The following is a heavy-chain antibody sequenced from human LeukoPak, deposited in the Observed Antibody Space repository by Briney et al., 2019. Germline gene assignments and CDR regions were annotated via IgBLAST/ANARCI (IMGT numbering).Heavy chain of an antibody. CDR3: ARQGPLTTAVTTRTNPFDY. D-gene: IGHD4-11*01. CDR1: AGSISSSY. J-gene: IGHJ4*02. V-gene: IGHV4-59*08. Sequence: SETLSLTCTVSAGSISSSYWSCIRQPPGKGLEWIGYIYYSGSTNYNPSLKSRVTISVDTSKNQFSLKLNSVTAADTAVYYCARQGPLTTAVTTRTNPFDYWGQGTLVTVSS. CDR2: IYYSGST.